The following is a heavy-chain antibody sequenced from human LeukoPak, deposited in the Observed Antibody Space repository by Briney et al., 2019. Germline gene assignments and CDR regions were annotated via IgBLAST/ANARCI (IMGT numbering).Heavy chain of an antibody. J-gene: IGHJ4*02. D-gene: IGHD5-18*01. V-gene: IGHV1-2*02. CDR3: AKGYSYGFDY. CDR2: INPNSGGT. Sequence: ASVKVSCKASGYTFTGYYMHWVRQAPGQGLEWMGWINPNSGGTNYAQKFQGRVTMTRDTSTSTVYMELSSLRSEDTAVYYCAKGYSYGFDYWGQGTLVTVSS. CDR1: GYTFTGYY.